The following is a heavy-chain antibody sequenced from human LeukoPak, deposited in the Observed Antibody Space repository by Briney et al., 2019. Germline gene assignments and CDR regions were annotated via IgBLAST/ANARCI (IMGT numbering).Heavy chain of an antibody. CDR3: AKDIHPRHIWFGANDY. CDR2: ISYDGSNK. V-gene: IGHV3-30*04. Sequence: PGGSLRLSCAASGFTFSSYAMHWVRQAPGKGLEWVAVISYDGSNKYYADSVKGRFTISRDNSKNTLYLQMNSLRAEDTAVYYCAKDIHPRHIWFGANDYWGQGTLLTVSS. D-gene: IGHD3-10*01. J-gene: IGHJ4*02. CDR1: GFTFSSYA.